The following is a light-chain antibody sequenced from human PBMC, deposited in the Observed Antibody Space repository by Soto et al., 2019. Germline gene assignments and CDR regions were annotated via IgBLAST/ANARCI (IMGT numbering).Light chain of an antibody. V-gene: IGKV3-20*01. CDR3: QQYGSSPVT. Sequence: DIVLTQSPGILSLSPGDGATLSCRASRIVSSSYLAWYQHKPGQAPRLLIFGASSRATGIPGRFSGSGSGTDFTLTISRLEPEDFAIYYCQQYGSSPVTFGQGTKLEIK. CDR2: GAS. J-gene: IGKJ2*01. CDR1: RIVSSSY.